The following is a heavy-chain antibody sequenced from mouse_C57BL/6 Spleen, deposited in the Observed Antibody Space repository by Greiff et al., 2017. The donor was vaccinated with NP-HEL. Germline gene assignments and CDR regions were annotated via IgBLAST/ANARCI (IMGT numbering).Heavy chain of an antibody. CDR1: GFTFSSYG. V-gene: IGHV5-6*02. CDR3: ARLPKGYFDY. CDR2: ISSGGSYT. Sequence: DVMLVESGGDLVKPGGSLKLSCAASGFTFSSYGMSWVRQTPDKRLEWVATISSGGSYTYYPDSVKGRFTISRDNAKNTLYLQMSSLKSEDTAMYYCARLPKGYFDYRGQGTTLTVSS. J-gene: IGHJ2*01.